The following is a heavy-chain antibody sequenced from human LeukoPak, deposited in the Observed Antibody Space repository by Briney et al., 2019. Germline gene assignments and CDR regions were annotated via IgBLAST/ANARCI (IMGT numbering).Heavy chain of an antibody. CDR1: GGSFSGYY. Sequence: SETLSLTCAVYGGSFSGYYWSWIRQPPGKGLEWIGEINHSGSTNYNPSLKSRVTISVDTSKNQFSLKLSSVTAADTAVYYCARGRWYYDGRGYYFDYWGQGTLVTVSS. J-gene: IGHJ4*02. D-gene: IGHD3-22*01. CDR2: INHSGST. V-gene: IGHV4-34*01. CDR3: ARGRWYYDGRGYYFDY.